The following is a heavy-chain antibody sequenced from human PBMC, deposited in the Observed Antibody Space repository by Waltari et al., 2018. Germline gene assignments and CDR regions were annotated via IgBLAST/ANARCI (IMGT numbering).Heavy chain of an antibody. Sequence: QVQLVQSGAEVKKPGSSVKVSCQASGGPFSSYAISWVRQAPGHGLEWMGGIIPIFGTANYAQKFQGRVTITADESTSTAYMELSSLRSEDTAVYYCARVNTMVRGVIIIEGWFDPWGQGTLVTVSS. J-gene: IGHJ5*02. CDR2: IIPIFGTA. CDR3: ARVNTMVRGVIIIEGWFDP. V-gene: IGHV1-69*12. CDR1: GGPFSSYA. D-gene: IGHD3-10*01.